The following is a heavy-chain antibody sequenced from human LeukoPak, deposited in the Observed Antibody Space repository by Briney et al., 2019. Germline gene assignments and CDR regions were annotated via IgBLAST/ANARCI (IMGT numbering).Heavy chain of an antibody. D-gene: IGHD3-10*01. V-gene: IGHV3-30*02. J-gene: IGHJ4*02. CDR1: GFTFSSYG. CDR3: AKDQRSRAYGSGSLGY. Sequence: GGSLRLSCAASGFTFSSYGMHWVRQAPGKGLEWVAFIRYDGSNKYYADSVKGRFTISRDNSKNTLYLQMNSLRAEDTAVYYCAKDQRSRAYGSGSLGYWGQGTLVTVSS. CDR2: IRYDGSNK.